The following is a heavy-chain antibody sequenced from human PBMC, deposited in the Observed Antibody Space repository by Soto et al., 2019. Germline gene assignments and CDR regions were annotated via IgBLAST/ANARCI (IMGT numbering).Heavy chain of an antibody. D-gene: IGHD4-17*01. Sequence: QLQLQESGSGLVKPSQTLSLTCAVSGGSISSGGYSWSWIRQPPGKGLEWIGYIYHSGRTYYNPSPXRXXTISVDRSKNQFSLKLSPVTAADTAVYYCATSMTTVTTFAYWGQGTLVTVSS. CDR2: IYHSGRT. CDR3: ATSMTTVTTFAY. CDR1: GGSISSGGYS. V-gene: IGHV4-30-2*01. J-gene: IGHJ4*02.